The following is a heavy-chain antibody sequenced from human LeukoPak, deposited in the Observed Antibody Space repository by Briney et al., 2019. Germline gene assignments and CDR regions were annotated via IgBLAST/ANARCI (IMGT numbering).Heavy chain of an antibody. Sequence: GGSLRLSCAASGFTVSSNYMSWVRQAPGKGLEWVSVIYSGGSTYYADSVKGRFTISRDNSKNTLYLQMNSLRAEDTAVYYCARVDGYGGNLNLNWFDPWGQGTLVTVSS. CDR2: IYSGGST. CDR3: ARVDGYGGNLNLNWFDP. J-gene: IGHJ5*02. D-gene: IGHD4-23*01. V-gene: IGHV3-53*01. CDR1: GFTVSSNY.